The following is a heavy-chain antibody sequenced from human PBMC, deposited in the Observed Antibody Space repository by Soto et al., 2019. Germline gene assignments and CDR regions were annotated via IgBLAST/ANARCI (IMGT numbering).Heavy chain of an antibody. D-gene: IGHD2-2*01. V-gene: IGHV1-69*04. CDR2: IIPILGIA. CDR3: ARDRIVVVPAAISQYYYYGMDV. Sequence: SVKVSCKASGGTFSSYTISWVRQAPGQGLEWMGRIIPILGIANYAQKFQGRVTITADKSTSTAYMELSSLRSEDTAVYYCARDRIVVVPAAISQYYYYGMDVWGQGTTVTVS. CDR1: GGTFSSYT. J-gene: IGHJ6*02.